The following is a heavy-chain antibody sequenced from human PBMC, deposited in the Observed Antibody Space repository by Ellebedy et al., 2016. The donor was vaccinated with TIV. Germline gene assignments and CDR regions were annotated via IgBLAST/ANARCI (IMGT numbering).Heavy chain of an antibody. Sequence: SETLSLTCTVSGDSLSTYYWSWIRQPPGKGLEWIGSIYYSGITNYNPSLKSRVTVSVDRSENQFSLKLTSVTAADTALYYCARAPYRTSLTYFDLWGRGTLVTVS. D-gene: IGHD6-13*01. J-gene: IGHJ2*01. CDR3: ARAPYRTSLTYFDL. V-gene: IGHV4-59*01. CDR1: GDSLSTYY. CDR2: IYYSGIT.